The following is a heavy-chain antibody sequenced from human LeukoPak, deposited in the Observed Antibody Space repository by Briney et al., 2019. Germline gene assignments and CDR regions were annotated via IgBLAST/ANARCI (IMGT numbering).Heavy chain of an antibody. J-gene: IGHJ5*02. D-gene: IGHD3-22*01. CDR1: GYTFTSSG. CDR3: SRVAYYYDSGGYLTFDP. V-gene: IGHV1-18*01. Sequence: ASVKVSCKASGYTFTSSGINWVRQAPGQGLEWMGWISAYNGNTNYAQKLQGRVTMTTDTYTSTAYMELRSQRTDATAVYYYSRVAYYYDSGGYLTFDPWGQGTLVTVSS. CDR2: ISAYNGNT.